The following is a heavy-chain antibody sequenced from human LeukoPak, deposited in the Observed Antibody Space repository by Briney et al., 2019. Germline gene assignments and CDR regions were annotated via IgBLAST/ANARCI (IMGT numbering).Heavy chain of an antibody. V-gene: IGHV3-74*01. Sequence: LPGGSLRLSCAASGFTFSSYWMHWVRQAPGKGLVWVSRINSDGSSTTYADSVKGRFTISRDIAKNTLYLQMKSLRAEDTAVYYCARVRSGSSAGNYGMDVWGQGTTVTVSS. D-gene: IGHD1-26*01. CDR3: ARVRSGSSAGNYGMDV. J-gene: IGHJ6*02. CDR2: INSDGSST. CDR1: GFTFSSYW.